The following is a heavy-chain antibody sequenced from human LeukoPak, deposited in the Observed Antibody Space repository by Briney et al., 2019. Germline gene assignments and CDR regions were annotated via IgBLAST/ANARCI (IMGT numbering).Heavy chain of an antibody. V-gene: IGHV4-59*01. CDR1: GDSITTYF. CDR3: ARDRAMPTAPGYWFDP. Sequence: SETLSLTCTVSGDSITTYFWSWIRQPPGKGLEWIGYIYYSVTTNYNPSPKRRVTISVDTSQRQVSLKLSSVTTADTAVYYCARDRAMPTAPGYWFDPWGQGTLVTVSS. J-gene: IGHJ5*02. CDR2: IYYSVTT. D-gene: IGHD2-2*01.